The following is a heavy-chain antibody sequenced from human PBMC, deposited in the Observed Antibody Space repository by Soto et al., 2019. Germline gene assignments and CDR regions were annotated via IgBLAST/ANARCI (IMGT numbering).Heavy chain of an antibody. V-gene: IGHV3-15*01. CDR1: RSTFINAW. CDR2: IKSESDGGTT. Sequence: EVQLVESGGGLVTPGGSLRLSCAASRSTFINAWMAWVRQAPGKGLEWVAHIKSESDGGTTDYAAPVKGRFTISRDASKNTLFLQMNSLNTEDTGVYYCTVLQKGYFVGSTCYSLRFHPWGQGTLVTVSS. J-gene: IGHJ5*02. D-gene: IGHD2-15*01. CDR3: TVLQKGYFVGSTCYSLRFHP.